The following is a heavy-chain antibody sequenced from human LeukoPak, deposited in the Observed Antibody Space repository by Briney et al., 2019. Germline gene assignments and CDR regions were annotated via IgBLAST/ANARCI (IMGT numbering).Heavy chain of an antibody. V-gene: IGHV4-39*07. CDR2: IYYSGST. CDR1: GGSISSSSYY. D-gene: IGHD2-2*02. CDR3: ARERVPAAIGWYFDL. J-gene: IGHJ2*01. Sequence: SETLSLTCTVSGGSISSSSYYWGWIRQPPGKGLEWIGSIYYSGSTYYNPSLKSRVTISVDTSKNQFSLKLSSVTAADTAVYYCARERVPAAIGWYFDLWGRGTLVTVSS.